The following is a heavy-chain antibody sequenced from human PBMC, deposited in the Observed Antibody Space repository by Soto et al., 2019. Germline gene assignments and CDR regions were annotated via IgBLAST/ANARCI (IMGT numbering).Heavy chain of an antibody. J-gene: IGHJ3*02. D-gene: IGHD1-7*01. CDR1: GFTFSSYS. Sequence: GGSLRLSCAASGFTFSSYSMNWVRQAPGKGLEWVSSISSSSSYIYYADSVKGRFTISRDNAKNSLYLQMNSLRAEDTAVYYCARDSSITGTKLRIWGQGTMVTVSS. CDR2: ISSSSSYI. CDR3: ARDSSITGTKLRI. V-gene: IGHV3-21*01.